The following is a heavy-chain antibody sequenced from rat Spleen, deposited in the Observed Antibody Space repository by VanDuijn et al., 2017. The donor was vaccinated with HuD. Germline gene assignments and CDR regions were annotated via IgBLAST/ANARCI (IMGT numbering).Heavy chain of an antibody. J-gene: IGHJ2*01. CDR3: ATDDNYFDY. Sequence: EVQLVESGGGLVQPGRSLKLSCAASGFTFSNYGMHWIRQAPTKGLEWVAFISPSGGTTYYRDSVKGRFTISRDNAKSTLYLQMDSLRSEDTATYYCATDDNYFDYWGQGVMVTVSS. CDR2: ISPSGGTT. V-gene: IGHV5-19*01. CDR1: GFTFSNYG.